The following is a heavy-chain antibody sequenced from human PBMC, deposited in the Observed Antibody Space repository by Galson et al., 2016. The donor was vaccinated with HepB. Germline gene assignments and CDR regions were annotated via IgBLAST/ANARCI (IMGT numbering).Heavy chain of an antibody. V-gene: IGHV3-23*01. CDR3: AKVGDAPGWYLDL. J-gene: IGHJ2*01. Sequence: SLRLSCAASGFTFTGTVMSWVRQAPGKGLGWVSFIRSSDSSTYYADSVKGRFIISKDDSRNTLYLQMNSLRAEDTAVYYCAKVGDAPGWYLDLWGRGTLVTVSS. CDR1: GFTFTGTV. CDR2: IRSSDSST. D-gene: IGHD5-24*01.